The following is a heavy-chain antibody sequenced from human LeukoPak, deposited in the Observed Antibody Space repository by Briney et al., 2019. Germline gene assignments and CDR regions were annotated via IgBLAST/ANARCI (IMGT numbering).Heavy chain of an antibody. Sequence: GGSLRLSCAASGFTFSSYWMHWVRQAPGKGLVWVSRINGDGSSTSYADSVKGRFTSSRDNAKNTLHLQMNSLRAEDTALYYCARNDRYSSSPRYYFDYWGQGTLVTVSS. CDR3: ARNDRYSSSPRYYFDY. CDR2: INGDGSST. D-gene: IGHD6-13*01. CDR1: GFTFSSYW. J-gene: IGHJ4*02. V-gene: IGHV3-74*01.